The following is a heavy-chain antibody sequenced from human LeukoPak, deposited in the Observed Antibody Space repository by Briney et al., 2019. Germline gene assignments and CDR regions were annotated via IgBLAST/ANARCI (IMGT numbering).Heavy chain of an antibody. CDR2: ISSSSSYI. Sequence: GGSLRLSCAASGFTFSSYSMNWVRQAPGKGLEWVSSISSSSSYIYYADSVKGRFTISRDNAKNSLYLQMNSLRAEDTAVYYCARGRRASEVRYFDYWGQGTLVTVSS. J-gene: IGHJ4*02. CDR1: GFTFSSYS. D-gene: IGHD2-21*01. CDR3: ARGRRASEVRYFDY. V-gene: IGHV3-21*01.